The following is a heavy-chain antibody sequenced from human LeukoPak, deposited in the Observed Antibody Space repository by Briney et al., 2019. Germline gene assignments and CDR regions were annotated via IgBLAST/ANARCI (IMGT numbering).Heavy chain of an antibody. CDR2: IYYSGST. CDR1: GVSISSYY. Sequence: SETLSLTCTVSGVSISSYYWSWIRQPPGKGLEWIGYIYYSGSTNYNPSLKSRVTISVDTSKNQFSLKLSSVTAADTAVYYCAREVGARGYFDYWGQGTLVTVSS. D-gene: IGHD1-26*01. CDR3: AREVGARGYFDY. J-gene: IGHJ4*02. V-gene: IGHV4-59*01.